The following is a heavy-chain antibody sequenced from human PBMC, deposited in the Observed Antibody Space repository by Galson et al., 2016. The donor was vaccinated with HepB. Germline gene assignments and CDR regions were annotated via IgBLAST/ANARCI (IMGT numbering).Heavy chain of an antibody. CDR1: GGSLSPPY. D-gene: IGHD4-17*01. CDR2: INHSGST. Sequence: SETLSLTCDVYGGSLSPPYWSWIRQPPGKGLEWIAEINHSGSTHYNPSLKSRVTISKDTSKNQFSLKLTSVTAADTALYYCARLGYADFGNFFDDWGQGTLVAVSS. CDR3: ARLGYADFGNFFDD. V-gene: IGHV4-34*01. J-gene: IGHJ4*02.